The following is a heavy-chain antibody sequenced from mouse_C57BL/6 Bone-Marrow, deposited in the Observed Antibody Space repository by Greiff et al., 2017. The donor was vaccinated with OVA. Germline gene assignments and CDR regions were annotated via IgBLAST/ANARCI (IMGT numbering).Heavy chain of an antibody. V-gene: IGHV1-55*01. J-gene: IGHJ4*01. D-gene: IGHD2-4*01. CDR1: GYTFTSYW. CDR2: IYPGSGST. Sequence: QVQLQQPGAELVKPGASVKMSCKASGYTFTSYWITWVKQRPGQGLEWIGDIYPGSGSTNYNEKFKSKATLTVDTSSSTAYMQLSSLTSEDSAVYYCAKRSDYEDYAMDYWGQGTSVTVSS. CDR3: AKRSDYEDYAMDY.